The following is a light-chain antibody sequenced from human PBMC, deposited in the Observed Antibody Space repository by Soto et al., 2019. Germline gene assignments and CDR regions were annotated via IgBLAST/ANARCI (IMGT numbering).Light chain of an antibody. CDR3: CSYAGISNPFV. J-gene: IGLJ1*01. CDR1: SSDVGTYNL. V-gene: IGLV2-23*01. Sequence: QPALTQPASVSGSPGQSIAISCTGTSSDVGTYNLVSWYQQHPGKAPKLMIYEGTKRPLGVSNRFSGSKSGNTASLTISGLQAEDEGDYYCCSYAGISNPFVFGTGTKLTVL. CDR2: EGT.